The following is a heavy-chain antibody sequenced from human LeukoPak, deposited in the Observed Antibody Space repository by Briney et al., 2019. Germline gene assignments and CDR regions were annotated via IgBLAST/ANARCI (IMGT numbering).Heavy chain of an antibody. CDR2: IYYGGST. J-gene: IGHJ6*02. Sequence: SETLSLTCTVSGGSISSYYWSWIRQPPGKGLEWIGYIYYGGSTNYNPSLKSRVTISVDTSKNQFSLKLSSVTAADTTVYYCARGSPLYGMDVWGQGTTVTVSS. CDR3: ARGSPLYGMDV. CDR1: GGSISSYY. V-gene: IGHV4-59*01.